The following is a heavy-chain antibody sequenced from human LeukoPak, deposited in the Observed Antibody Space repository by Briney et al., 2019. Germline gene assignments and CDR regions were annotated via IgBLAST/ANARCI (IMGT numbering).Heavy chain of an antibody. CDR1: GYTFTGYY. D-gene: IGHD2-15*01. CDR3: ARELVVAAQGALGY. J-gene: IGHJ4*02. V-gene: IGHV1-2*02. CDR2: INPNSGGT. Sequence: ASVKVSCKASGYTFTGYYMHWVRQAPGQGLEWMGWINPNSGGTNYAQKFQGRVTMTRNTSISTAYMELSSLRSEDTAVYYCARELVVAAQGALGYWGQGTLVTVSS.